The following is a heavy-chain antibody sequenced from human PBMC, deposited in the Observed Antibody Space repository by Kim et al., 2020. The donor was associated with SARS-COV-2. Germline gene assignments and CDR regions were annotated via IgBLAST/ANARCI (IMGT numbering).Heavy chain of an antibody. D-gene: IGHD3-10*01. CDR3: ARFGVLLWGNNWFDP. Sequence: SETLSLTCTVSGGSISSYYWSWIRQPPGKGLEWIGYIYYGGSTNYNPSLKSRVTISVDTSKNQFSLKLSSVTAADTAVYYCARFGVLLWGNNWFDPWGQGTLVTVSS. J-gene: IGHJ5*02. V-gene: IGHV4-59*01. CDR2: IYYGGST. CDR1: GGSISSYY.